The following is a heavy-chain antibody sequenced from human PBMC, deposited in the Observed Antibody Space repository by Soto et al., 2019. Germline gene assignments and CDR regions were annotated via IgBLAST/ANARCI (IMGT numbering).Heavy chain of an antibody. D-gene: IGHD1-7*01. CDR3: ARAVGGNYKHYYYGMDV. CDR2: IWFDGSLK. CDR1: GFILNNYG. Sequence: QVQLVESGGGVVQPGRSLRLSCVASGFILNNYGIHWVRQAPGKGLEWVAIIWFDGSLKFYADSVKGRFTISRDNSKNTLHLQMNSLRAEDTAVYHCARAVGGNYKHYYYGMDVWGQGTTVTVSS. J-gene: IGHJ6*02. V-gene: IGHV3-33*01.